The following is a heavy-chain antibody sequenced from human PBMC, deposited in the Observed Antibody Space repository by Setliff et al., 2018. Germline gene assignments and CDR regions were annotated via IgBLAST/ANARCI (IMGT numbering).Heavy chain of an antibody. J-gene: IGHJ6*03. CDR3: ARARSPHLSLIYHMDV. CDR1: GFSFSSYS. CDR2: IGTSSSYI. Sequence: AGGSLRLSCAASGFSFSSYSMNWVRQAPGKGLEWVSSIGTSSSYIYYADSVKGRFTISRDNAKNSLYLQMNSLRAEDTAVYYCARARSPHLSLIYHMDVWGKGTTVTVSS. D-gene: IGHD3-10*01. V-gene: IGHV3-21*01.